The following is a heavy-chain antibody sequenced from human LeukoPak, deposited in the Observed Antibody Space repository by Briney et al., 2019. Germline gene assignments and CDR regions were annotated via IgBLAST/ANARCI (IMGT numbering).Heavy chain of an antibody. CDR2: INHSGST. CDR3: ARRRPPLLWFGELPGFDY. CDR1: GGSFSGYY. D-gene: IGHD3-10*01. V-gene: IGHV4-34*01. Sequence: PSETLSLTCAVYGGSFSGYYWSWIRQPPGKGLEWIGEINHSGSTNYNPSLKSQVTISVDTSKNQFSLKLSSVTAADTAVYYCARRRPPLLWFGELPGFDYWGQGTLVTVSS. J-gene: IGHJ4*02.